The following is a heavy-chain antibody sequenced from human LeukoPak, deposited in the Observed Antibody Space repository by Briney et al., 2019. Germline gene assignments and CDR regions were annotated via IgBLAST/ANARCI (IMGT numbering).Heavy chain of an antibody. J-gene: IGHJ4*02. V-gene: IGHV4-38-2*02. CDR2: IYHSGIT. CDR1: GDSIRSGYC. Sequence: PSETLSLTCTVSGDSIRSGYCWGWIRQPPGKGLEWIGSIYHSGITHNNPSLRSRVTTSLDTSKNQFSLKLTSVTAADTAIYYCARHRDLYCGADCSNEYWGQGILVTVSS. D-gene: IGHD2-21*02. CDR3: ARHRDLYCGADCSNEY.